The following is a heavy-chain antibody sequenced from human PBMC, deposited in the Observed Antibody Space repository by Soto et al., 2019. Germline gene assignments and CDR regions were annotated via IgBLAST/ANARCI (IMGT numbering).Heavy chain of an antibody. CDR3: ARVGEWGYHAFDI. Sequence: ASVKVSCKASGYTFTGYYMHWVRQAPGQGLEWMGWINPNSGGTNYAQKFQGWVTMTRDTSISTAYMELSRLRSDDTAVYYCARVGEWGYHAFDIWGQGTMVTVSS. D-gene: IGHD3-16*01. CDR2: INPNSGGT. V-gene: IGHV1-2*04. CDR1: GYTFTGYY. J-gene: IGHJ3*02.